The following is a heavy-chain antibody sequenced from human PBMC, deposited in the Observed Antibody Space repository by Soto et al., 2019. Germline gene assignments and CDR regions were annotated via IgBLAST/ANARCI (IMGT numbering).Heavy chain of an antibody. Sequence: GGSLRLSCAASGFTFSNAWMSWVRQAPGKGLEWVGRIKSKTDGGTTDYDAPEKGRFTISRDDSKNTLYLQMNSLKTEDTAVYYCTTMPGYSSGWYVYWGQGTLVTVSS. V-gene: IGHV3-15*01. CDR3: TTMPGYSSGWYVY. CDR1: GFTFSNAW. D-gene: IGHD6-19*01. J-gene: IGHJ4*02. CDR2: IKSKTDGGTT.